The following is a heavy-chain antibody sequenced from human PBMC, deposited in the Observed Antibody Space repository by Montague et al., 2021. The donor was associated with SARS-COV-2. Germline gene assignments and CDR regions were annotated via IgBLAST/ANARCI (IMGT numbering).Heavy chain of an antibody. CDR2: IYDSGST. CDR1: GSSVRSYY. Sequence: SEPLSLTCIVSGSSVRSYYWSWIRQPPGKGLEWIGYIYDSGSTNYNPSLKSRVTISVDTSKNQFSLKLSSVTAADTAVYYCARAVSVRRAVSWFDPWGQGALVTVSS. D-gene: IGHD3-10*01. J-gene: IGHJ5*02. CDR3: ARAVSVRRAVSWFDP. V-gene: IGHV4-59*02.